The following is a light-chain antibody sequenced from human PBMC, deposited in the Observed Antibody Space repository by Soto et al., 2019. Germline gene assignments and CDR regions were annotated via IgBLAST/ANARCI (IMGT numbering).Light chain of an antibody. J-gene: IGKJ1*01. CDR2: KAS. Sequence: DIQMTQSPSTLSASVGDRVTITCRASQSISSWLAWYQQKPGKAPKLLIYKASSLESGVPSRFSGSGSATDFTVIISSLHTDVLVTYYCQQYHTSTMTLGQGTTVEVK. CDR3: QQYHTSTMT. CDR1: QSISSW. V-gene: IGKV1-5*03.